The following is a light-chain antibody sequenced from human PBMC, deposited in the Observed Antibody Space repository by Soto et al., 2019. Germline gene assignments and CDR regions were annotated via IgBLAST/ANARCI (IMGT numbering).Light chain of an antibody. CDR1: QTISIW. CDR3: QQRRSWPPTIT. CDR2: KAS. Sequence: DIQMTQSPSTLYGSVGDRVTITCRASQTISIWLAWYQQKPGKAPKLLIYKASTLKSGVPSRFSGSGSGTDFTLTISSLEPEGFAVYYCQQRRSWPPTITFGQGTRLEIK. V-gene: IGKV1-5*03. J-gene: IGKJ5*01.